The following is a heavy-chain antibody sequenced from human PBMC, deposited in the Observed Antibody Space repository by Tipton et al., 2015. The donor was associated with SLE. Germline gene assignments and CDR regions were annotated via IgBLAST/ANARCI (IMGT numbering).Heavy chain of an antibody. J-gene: IGHJ3*02. CDR1: GGSVTTYDNY. CDR3: ARGISAALDI. Sequence: LRLSCTVSGGSVTTYDNYWSWLRQSPGKGLEWIGYMSYSGITNYNPSLQSRVTISVDTSENQLSLKLTSVTAADTAVYHCARGISAALDIWGQGRVVTVSS. D-gene: IGHD2/OR15-2a*01. CDR2: MSYSGIT. V-gene: IGHV4-61*08.